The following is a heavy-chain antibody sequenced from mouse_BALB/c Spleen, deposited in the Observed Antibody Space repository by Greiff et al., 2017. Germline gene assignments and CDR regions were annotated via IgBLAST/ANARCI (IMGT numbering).Heavy chain of an antibody. Sequence: DVKLVESGGGLVQPGGSLRLSCATSGFTFTDYYMSWVRQPPGKALEWLGFIRNKANGYTTEYSASVKGRFTISRDNSQSILYLQMNTLRAEDSATYYCARAAWDYAMDYWGQGTSVTVSS. V-gene: IGHV7-3*02. CDR2: IRNKANGYTT. CDR1: GFTFTDYY. J-gene: IGHJ4*01. CDR3: ARAAWDYAMDY.